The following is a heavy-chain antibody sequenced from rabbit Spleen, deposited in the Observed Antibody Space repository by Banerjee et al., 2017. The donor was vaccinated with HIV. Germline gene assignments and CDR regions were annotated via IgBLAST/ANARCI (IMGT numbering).Heavy chain of an antibody. CDR3: ARGSAAMTMVIIGFYFNL. D-gene: IGHD2-1*01. V-gene: IGHV1S45*01. J-gene: IGHJ4*01. CDR1: GFSFSDRDV. Sequence: QEQLVESGGGLVQPEGSLTLTCKASGFSFSDRDVMCWVRQAPGKGLEWIACINAATGKPVYATWAKGRFNISKTSSTTVTLQLTSVTAADTATYFCARGSAAMTMVIIGFYFNLWGPGTLVTVS. CDR2: INAATGKP.